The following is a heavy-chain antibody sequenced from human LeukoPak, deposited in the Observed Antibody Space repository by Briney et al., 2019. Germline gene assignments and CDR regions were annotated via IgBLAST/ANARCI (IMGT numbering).Heavy chain of an antibody. D-gene: IGHD6-13*01. J-gene: IGHJ4*02. CDR2: IYYSGST. Sequence: PSETLSLTCTVSGGSISSYYWSWIRQPPGKGLEWIGYIYYSGSTNYNPSLKSRVTISVDTSKNQFSLKLSSVTAADTAVYYCARGRTAAAGRETYYFDYWGQGTLVTVSS. CDR1: GGSISSYY. V-gene: IGHV4-59*01. CDR3: ARGRTAAAGRETYYFDY.